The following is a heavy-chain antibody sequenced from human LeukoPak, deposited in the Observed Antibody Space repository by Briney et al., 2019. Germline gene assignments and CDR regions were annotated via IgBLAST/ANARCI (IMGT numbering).Heavy chain of an antibody. CDR2: IYYSGST. D-gene: IGHD3-22*01. CDR1: GGSLSSFF. Sequence: SETLSLTCTVSGGSLSSFFWSWIRQSPGKGLEWIGYIYYSGSTHYNPSLTSRVTISVDTSKKQFALKLISVTAADTAVYYCARSSEGRYYYDSSGYSYYYYYMDVWGKGTTVTISS. J-gene: IGHJ6*03. CDR3: ARSSEGRYYYDSSGYSYYYYYMDV. V-gene: IGHV4-59*01.